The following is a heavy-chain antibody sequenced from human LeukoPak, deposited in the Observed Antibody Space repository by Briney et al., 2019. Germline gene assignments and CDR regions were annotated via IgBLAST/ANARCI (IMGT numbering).Heavy chain of an antibody. V-gene: IGHV3-53*01. D-gene: IGHD2-21*02. CDR3: AREPGAYCGGDCPHSAAFDI. J-gene: IGHJ3*02. CDR1: GFTVSSNY. Sequence: GGSLRLSCAASGFTVSSNYMSWVRQAPGKGLEWVSVIYSGGSTYYADSVKGRFTISRDNSTKTLYLQMNSLRAEDTAVYYCAREPGAYCGGDCPHSAAFDIWGQGTMVTVSS. CDR2: IYSGGST.